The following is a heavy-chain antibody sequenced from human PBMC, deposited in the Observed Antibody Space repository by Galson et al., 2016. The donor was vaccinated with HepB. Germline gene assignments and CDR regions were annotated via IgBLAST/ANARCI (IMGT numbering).Heavy chain of an antibody. J-gene: IGHJ4*02. CDR1: GYSFSSYW. CDR2: IFPGDSDS. Sequence: QSGAEVKEPGESLKISCKGSGYSFSSYWIGWVRQRPGKGLEWMGVIFPGDSDSRYNPSFEGQVTFSVDKSISTAYLQWSSLEASDPAMYFCARQLNGYFFDFWGQGTRITVSS. CDR3: ARQLNGYFFDF. V-gene: IGHV5-51*01. D-gene: IGHD3-22*01.